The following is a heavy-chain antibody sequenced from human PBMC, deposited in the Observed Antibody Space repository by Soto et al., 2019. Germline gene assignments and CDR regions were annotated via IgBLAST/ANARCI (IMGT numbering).Heavy chain of an antibody. CDR3: ARDSTYDSSGYHGTDY. Sequence: PGGSLRLSCAASGFTFSSYGMHWVRQAPGKGLEWVAVISYDGSNKYYADSVKGRFTISRDNSTSTAYMELRSLRSDDTAVYYCARDSTYDSSGYHGTDYWGQGTLVTVSS. D-gene: IGHD3-22*01. V-gene: IGHV3-30*03. J-gene: IGHJ4*02. CDR2: ISYDGSNK. CDR1: GFTFSSYG.